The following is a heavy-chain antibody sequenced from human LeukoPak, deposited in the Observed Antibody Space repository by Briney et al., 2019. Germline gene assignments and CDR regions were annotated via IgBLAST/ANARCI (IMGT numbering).Heavy chain of an antibody. CDR2: IHDTGST. J-gene: IGHJ4*02. CDR1: GFTLSTNAM. V-gene: IGHV4-4*02. D-gene: IGHD3-9*01. Sequence: GSLRLSCLTSGFTLSTNAMSWVRQAPGKGLEWIGEIHDTGSTNYNPPLKSRVTMSLDKSKNQFSLNLNSVTAADTAVYYCATYYDILSGYTFDYWGQGTLVAVSS. CDR3: ATYYDILSGYTFDY.